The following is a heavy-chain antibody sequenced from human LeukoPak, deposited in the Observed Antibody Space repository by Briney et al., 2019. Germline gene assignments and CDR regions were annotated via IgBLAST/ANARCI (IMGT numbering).Heavy chain of an antibody. D-gene: IGHD5-12*01. CDR3: AKDKAPLYSGYDWDLDF. CDR2: ISWNSAYI. CDR1: GFTFHHYA. Sequence: GMSLRLSCAASGFTFHHYAIHRVRQVPGKGLEWVSGISWNSAYIGYADSVKGRFTISRDNAKNSVYLQMNSLRAEDTALYYCAKDKAPLYSGYDWDLDFWGQGTMVTVSS. J-gene: IGHJ4*02. V-gene: IGHV3-9*01.